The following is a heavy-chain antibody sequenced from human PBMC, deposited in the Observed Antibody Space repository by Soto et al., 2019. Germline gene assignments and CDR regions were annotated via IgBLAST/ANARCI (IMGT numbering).Heavy chain of an antibody. CDR3: ARGTTPPWTDYISYGMDV. Sequence: QVQLVESGGGVVQPGRSLRHSCAASEFTFSGYAMHWVRQAPGKGLEWVAMISYAGSKKYYADSVKGRFTISRDNSKNTLYLQMNSLRAEDTAVYYCARGTTPPWTDYISYGMDVWGQGTTVTVSS. D-gene: IGHD1-1*01. V-gene: IGHV3-30-3*01. CDR1: EFTFSGYA. J-gene: IGHJ6*02. CDR2: ISYAGSKK.